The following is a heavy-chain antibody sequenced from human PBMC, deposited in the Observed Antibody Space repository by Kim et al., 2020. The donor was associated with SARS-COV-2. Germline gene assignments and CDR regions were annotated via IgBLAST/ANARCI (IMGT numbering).Heavy chain of an antibody. CDR3: ARGWSFDY. D-gene: IGHD3-3*01. Sequence: ESEKSYVDAVKGRFTIYRDNAKNSLYLQMNSLRADDTAVYYCARGWSFDYWGQGTLVTVSS. CDR2: ESEK. J-gene: IGHJ4*02. V-gene: IGHV3-7*03.